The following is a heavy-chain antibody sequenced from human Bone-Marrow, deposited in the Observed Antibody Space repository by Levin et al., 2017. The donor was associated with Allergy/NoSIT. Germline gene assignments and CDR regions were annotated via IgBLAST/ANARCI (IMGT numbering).Heavy chain of an antibody. CDR2: IYHSGST. CDR1: GYSISSGYN. J-gene: IGHJ4*02. D-gene: IGHD2-15*01. V-gene: IGHV4-38-2*01. Sequence: SETLSLTCVVSGYSISSGYNWGWIRQSPGKGLEWIGSIYHSGSTYYNPSLKSRVTISVDTSKNQFSLKLSSVTAADTAVYYCASHHCATAACSVLLFDFWGQGSLVTVSS. CDR3: ASHHCATAACSVLLFDF.